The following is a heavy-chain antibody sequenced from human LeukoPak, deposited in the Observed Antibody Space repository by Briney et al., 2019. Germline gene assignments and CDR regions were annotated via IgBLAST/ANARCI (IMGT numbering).Heavy chain of an antibody. CDR2: INHSGST. CDR1: GGSFSGYY. CDR3: ARDGLNTGWSDSFDY. V-gene: IGHV4-34*01. D-gene: IGHD6-19*01. J-gene: IGHJ4*02. Sequence: SETLSLTCAVYGGSFSGYYWSWIRQPPGKGLEWIGEINHSGSTNYNPSLKSRVTISVDTSKNQFSLNLRSVTAADTAVYYCARDGLNTGWSDSFDYWGRGTLVTVSS.